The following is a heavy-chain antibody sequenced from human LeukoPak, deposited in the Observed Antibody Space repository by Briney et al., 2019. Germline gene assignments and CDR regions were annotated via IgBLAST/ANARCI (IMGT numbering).Heavy chain of an antibody. CDR1: GFTFNNYA. CDR3: AKDRSIGTYYTFDS. Sequence: GGSLRLSCAASGFTFNNYAMSWVRQAPGKGLEWVSTVSGSGAIAYYTDSDKGRFTISRDNSKNTLYLQMSSLAAKDTAVYYCAKDRSIGTYYTFDSWGQGTLVTVSS. V-gene: IGHV3-23*01. CDR2: VSGSGAIA. D-gene: IGHD1-26*01. J-gene: IGHJ4*02.